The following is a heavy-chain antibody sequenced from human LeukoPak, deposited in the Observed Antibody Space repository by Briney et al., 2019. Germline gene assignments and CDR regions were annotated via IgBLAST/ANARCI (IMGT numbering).Heavy chain of an antibody. J-gene: IGHJ4*02. Sequence: SETLSLTCAVYGGSFSGYYWSWIRQPPGKGLEWIGEINHSGSTNYNPSLKSRVTISVDTSKNQFSLKLSSVTAADTAVYYCAGAKTTVTTWDLDYWGQGTLVTVSS. V-gene: IGHV4-34*01. CDR3: AGAKTTVTTWDLDY. CDR2: INHSGST. D-gene: IGHD4-17*01. CDR1: GGSFSGYY.